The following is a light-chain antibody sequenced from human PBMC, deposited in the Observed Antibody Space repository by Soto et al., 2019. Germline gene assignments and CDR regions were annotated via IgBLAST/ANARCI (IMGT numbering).Light chain of an antibody. Sequence: DIQRTQSPSTLSGSVGDIFTITFRSSQTISNWLAWYQQKPGKAPRLLIYKASTLESGVPSRFSGSGSGTEFTLTISSLQPDDFATYYCHHYNVYSIAWTFGQGTKVDIK. CDR2: KAS. CDR3: HHYNVYSIAWT. CDR1: QTISNW. V-gene: IGKV1-5*03. J-gene: IGKJ1*01.